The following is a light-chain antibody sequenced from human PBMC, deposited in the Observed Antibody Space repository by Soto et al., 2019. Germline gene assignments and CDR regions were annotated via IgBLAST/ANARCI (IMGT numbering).Light chain of an antibody. V-gene: IGLV2-14*01. Sequence: QSALTQPASVSGSPGQSITISCTGTSSDVGGYNYVSWYQHHAGKAPRLMIYASSNRPSGVSHRFSGSRSGNTASLTISGLQAEDEADYHCSSYTTIKTVVFGGGTQLTVL. CDR2: ASS. CDR3: SSYTTIKTVV. CDR1: SSDVGGYNY. J-gene: IGLJ7*01.